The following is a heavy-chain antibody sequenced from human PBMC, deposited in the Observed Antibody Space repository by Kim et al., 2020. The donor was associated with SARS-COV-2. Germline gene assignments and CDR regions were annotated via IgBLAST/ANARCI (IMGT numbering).Heavy chain of an antibody. J-gene: IGHJ4*02. CDR1: GGSFSGYY. D-gene: IGHD3-10*01. CDR3: ARRLSNTSGWGSHYCDL. Sequence: SETLSLTCAVYGGSFSGYYWSWIRQPPGKWLEWIGEINHSGRTNYNPSLKSRVTISVDTAKNQFSLKLTSVTAADTALYYCARRLSNTSGWGSHYCDLWGQGTLVTVSS. CDR2: INHSGRT. V-gene: IGHV4-34*01.